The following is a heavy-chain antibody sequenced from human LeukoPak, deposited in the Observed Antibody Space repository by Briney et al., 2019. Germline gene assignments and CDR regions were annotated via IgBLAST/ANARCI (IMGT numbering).Heavy chain of an antibody. Sequence: GGSLRLSCAASGFTFNSHAMSWVRQAPGKGLEWVGFMRSGETPQYAASVSGRFIISRDDSNRVAHLQMSSLKTEDTALYYCARSRDGYNFAFDYWGRGTLVTVSS. V-gene: IGHV3-49*04. D-gene: IGHD5-24*01. J-gene: IGHJ4*02. CDR2: MRSGETP. CDR1: GFTFNSHA. CDR3: ARSRDGYNFAFDY.